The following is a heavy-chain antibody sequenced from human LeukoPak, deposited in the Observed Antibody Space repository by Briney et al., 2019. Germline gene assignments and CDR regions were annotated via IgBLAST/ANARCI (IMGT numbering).Heavy chain of an antibody. V-gene: IGHV4-39*01. D-gene: IGHD4-11*01. CDR2: IYYSGST. Sequence: SETLSLTCTVSGGSISSSSYYWGWIRQPPGKGLEWIGSIYYSGSTYYNPSLKSRVTFSEDTSNNQLSLKLGSVTAADTAVYYCARLIRDFDDHSKYYFDYWGQGTLVTVSS. CDR3: ARLIRDFDDHSKYYFDY. J-gene: IGHJ4*02. CDR1: GGSISSSSYY.